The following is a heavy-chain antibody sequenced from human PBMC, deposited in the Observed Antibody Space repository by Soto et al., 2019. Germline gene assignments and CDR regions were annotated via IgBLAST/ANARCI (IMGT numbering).Heavy chain of an antibody. CDR3: ARGRSSSWYRDGLDV. CDR1: EFSFSDYY. V-gene: IGHV3-11*05. Sequence: QVKLVESGGGLVKPGGSLRLSCAGSEFSFSDYYMSWVRQAPGKGLEWVSYISSSNAYTNYADSVKGRFTTSRDNAKNLFYLQMNSLRADDTAVYYCARGRSSSWYRDGLDVWGQGTTVTVSS. J-gene: IGHJ6*02. CDR2: ISSSNAYT. D-gene: IGHD6-13*01.